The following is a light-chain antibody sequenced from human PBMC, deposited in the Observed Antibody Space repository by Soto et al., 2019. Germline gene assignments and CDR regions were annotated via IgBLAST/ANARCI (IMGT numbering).Light chain of an antibody. Sequence: QSVLTQPDSVSGSPGQSITISCTGTSSDVGGYNYVSWYQQHPGKAPKLMIYDVSNRPSGVSNRFSGSKSGNTASLTISGLQAEYEADYYCSSYTSSSTLVVFGGGTKLTVL. CDR1: SSDVGGYNY. CDR3: SSYTSSSTLVV. CDR2: DVS. J-gene: IGLJ2*01. V-gene: IGLV2-14*01.